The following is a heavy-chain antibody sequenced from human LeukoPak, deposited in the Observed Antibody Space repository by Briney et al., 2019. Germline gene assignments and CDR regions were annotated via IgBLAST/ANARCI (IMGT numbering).Heavy chain of an antibody. CDR1: GGSVTSYY. Sequence: SETLSLTCTVSGGSVTSYYWSWIRQPPGKGLEWIGNIHYSGSSGNTNYKPSLKSRLTTSVETSTNPLSPRLSSVTAAETAVYYCARVSDLAAAGTYDYWGQGTLVTVSS. J-gene: IGHJ4*02. CDR3: ARVSDLAAAGTYDY. CDR2: IHYSGSSGNT. D-gene: IGHD6-13*01. V-gene: IGHV4-59*02.